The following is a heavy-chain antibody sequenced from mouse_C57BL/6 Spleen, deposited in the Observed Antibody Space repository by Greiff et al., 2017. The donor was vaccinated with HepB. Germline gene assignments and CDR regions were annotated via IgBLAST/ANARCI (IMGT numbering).Heavy chain of an antibody. CDR3: ANFPHDYGSSPSYWYFDV. CDR2: IDPANGNT. D-gene: IGHD1-1*01. V-gene: IGHV14-3*01. J-gene: IGHJ1*03. Sequence: EVQLQQSVAELVRPGASVKLSCTASGFNIKNTYMHWVKQRPEQGLEWIGRIDPANGNTKYAPKFQGKATITADTSSNTAYLQLSSLTSEDTAIYYCANFPHDYGSSPSYWYFDVWGTGTTVTVAS. CDR1: GFNIKNTY.